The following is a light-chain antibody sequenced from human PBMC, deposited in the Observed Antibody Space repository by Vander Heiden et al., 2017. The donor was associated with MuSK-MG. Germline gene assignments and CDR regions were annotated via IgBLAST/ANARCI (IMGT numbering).Light chain of an antibody. CDR1: QSVLYSSKNKNY. V-gene: IGKV4-1*01. Sequence: DIVMTQSPDSLAVSLGERATINCKPSQSVLYSSKNKNYLAWYQQKPGQPPKLLIYWASTRESGVPDSFSGSGSGTDFTLTISSLQAEDVAVYYCQQEYSTPCPFGQGTKVEIK. CDR2: WAS. CDR3: QQEYSTPCP. J-gene: IGKJ1*01.